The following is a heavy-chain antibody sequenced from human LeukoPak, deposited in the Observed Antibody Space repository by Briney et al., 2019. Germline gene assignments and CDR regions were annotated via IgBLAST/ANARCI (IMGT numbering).Heavy chain of an antibody. Sequence: SETLSLTCTVSGGSISSYYWSWIRQPPGKGLERIGYIYYSGSTNYNPSLKSRVTISVDTSKNQFSLKLSSVTAADTAVYYCARRSTAAGLFDYWGQGTLVTVSS. D-gene: IGHD6-13*01. CDR1: GGSISSYY. V-gene: IGHV4-59*01. J-gene: IGHJ4*02. CDR2: IYYSGST. CDR3: ARRSTAAGLFDY.